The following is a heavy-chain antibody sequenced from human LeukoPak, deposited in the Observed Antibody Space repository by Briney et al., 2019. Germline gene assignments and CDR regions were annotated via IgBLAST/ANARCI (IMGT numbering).Heavy chain of an antibody. D-gene: IGHD3-3*01. J-gene: IGHJ4*02. CDR1: GYTFTSYG. CDR3: ARDFGDYDFWSGRDY. V-gene: IGHV1-18*01. Sequence: ASVKVSCKASGYTFTSYGISWVRQAPGQGLEWMGWISAYNGNTNYAQKFQGRVTMTRDTSISTAYMELSRLRSDDTAVYYCARDFGDYDFWSGRDYWGQGTLVTVSS. CDR2: ISAYNGNT.